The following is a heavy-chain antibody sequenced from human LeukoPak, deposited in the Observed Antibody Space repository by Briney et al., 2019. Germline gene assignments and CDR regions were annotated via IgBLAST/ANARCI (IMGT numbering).Heavy chain of an antibody. V-gene: IGHV7-4-1*02. J-gene: IGHJ5*02. Sequence: ASVKVSCKASGYTFTSYAMNWVRQAPGQGLEWMGWINTNTGNPTYAQGFTGRFVFSLDTSVSTAYLQISSLKAEDTAVYYCARVSIERIRVARYCTNGVCYRRNWFDPWGQGTLVTVSS. D-gene: IGHD2-8*01. CDR3: ARVSIERIRVARYCTNGVCYRRNWFDP. CDR1: GYTFTSYA. CDR2: INTNTGNP.